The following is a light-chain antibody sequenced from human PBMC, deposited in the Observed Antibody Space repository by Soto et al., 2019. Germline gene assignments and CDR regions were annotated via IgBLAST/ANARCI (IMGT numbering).Light chain of an antibody. V-gene: IGLV2-11*01. CDR3: CSYAGTYTWV. CDR1: SSDVGGYNY. CDR2: DVN. J-gene: IGLJ3*02. Sequence: QSVLTQPRSVSGSPGQSVTISCTGTSSDVGGYNYVSWYQHHPGKAPKLMIYDVNKRPSGVPDRFSGSKSGNTASLTISGLQAEDEADYYGCSYAGTYTWVFGGGTKLTVL.